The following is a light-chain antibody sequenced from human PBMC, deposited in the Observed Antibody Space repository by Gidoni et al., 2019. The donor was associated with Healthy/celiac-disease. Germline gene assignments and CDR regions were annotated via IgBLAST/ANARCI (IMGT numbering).Light chain of an antibody. CDR1: QSISSW. CDR2: KAS. V-gene: IGKV1-5*03. CDR3: QQYNSYST. Sequence: DIQLTQSPSTLSASVGDRVTITCRASQSISSWLAWYQQKPGKAPKLLIYKASSLESGVPSMFSGSGSGTEFTLTISILQPDEFATYYCQQYNSYSTFGQGTKVEIK. J-gene: IGKJ1*01.